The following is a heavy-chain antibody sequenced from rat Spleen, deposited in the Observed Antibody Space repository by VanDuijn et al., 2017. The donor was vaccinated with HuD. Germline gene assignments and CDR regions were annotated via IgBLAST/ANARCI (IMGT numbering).Heavy chain of an antibody. Sequence: EVQLVESDGGLVRPGRSLKLSCVASGFIFSDHYMAWVRQAPTKGLEWVASISSDGISTYYRDSVKGRFTISRDNAKSTLYLQMDSLRSEDTATYYCARHSDGGYSPYWYFDFWGPGTMVTVSS. J-gene: IGHJ1*01. CDR1: GFIFSDHY. V-gene: IGHV5-7*01. CDR3: ARHSDGGYSPYWYFDF. D-gene: IGHD1-11*01. CDR2: ISSDGIST.